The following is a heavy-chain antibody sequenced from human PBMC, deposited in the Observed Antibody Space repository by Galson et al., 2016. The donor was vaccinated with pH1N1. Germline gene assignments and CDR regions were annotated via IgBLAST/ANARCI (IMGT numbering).Heavy chain of an antibody. CDR3: ARGRIDSAGSGSYYSNYYYGMAV. CDR1: GGSISSYY. V-gene: IGHV4-4*09. D-gene: IGHD3-10*01. Sequence: SETLSLTCIVSGGSISSYYWSWIRQPAGKGLEYIGYIYTSGSTNYSPSLKSRLTISVDTSKNQVSLKLSSVTAADTAVYYCARGRIDSAGSGSYYSNYYYGMAVWGQGTTVTVSS. J-gene: IGHJ6*02. CDR2: IYTSGST.